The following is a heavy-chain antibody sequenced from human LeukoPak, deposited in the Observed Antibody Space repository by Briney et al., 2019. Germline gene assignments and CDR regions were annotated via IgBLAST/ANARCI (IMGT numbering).Heavy chain of an antibody. Sequence: PSETLSLTCAVYGGSFSSYYWSWIRPPPGKGLEWIGYIYYSGSTSYNPSLKSRVTISVDTSKKQFSLKLSSVTAADTAFYYCARYIVSYPHDAFDIWGQGTMVTVSS. J-gene: IGHJ3*02. CDR1: GGSFSSYY. CDR3: ARYIVSYPHDAFDI. V-gene: IGHV4-59*01. D-gene: IGHD1-26*01. CDR2: IYYSGST.